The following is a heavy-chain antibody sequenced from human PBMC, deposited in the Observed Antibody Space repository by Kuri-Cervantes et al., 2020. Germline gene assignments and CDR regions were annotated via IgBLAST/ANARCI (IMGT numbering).Heavy chain of an antibody. CDR2: IYHSGST. V-gene: IGHV4-39*07. Sequence: SETLSLTCTVSGGSISSSSYYWGWIRQPPGKGLEWIGSIYHSGSTNYNPSLKSRVTISVDTSKNQFSLKLSSVTAADTAVYYCARGYWAAAGYNWFDPWGQGTLVTVSS. D-gene: IGHD6-13*01. CDR3: ARGYWAAAGYNWFDP. J-gene: IGHJ5*02. CDR1: GGSISSSSYY.